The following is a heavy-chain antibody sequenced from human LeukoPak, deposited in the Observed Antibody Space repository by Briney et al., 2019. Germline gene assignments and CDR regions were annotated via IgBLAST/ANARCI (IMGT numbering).Heavy chain of an antibody. J-gene: IGHJ6*02. Sequence: GGSLRLSCAASGFTFSSYWMSWDRQAPGKGLEWVANIKQDGSEKYYVDSVKGRFTISRDNAKNSLYLQMNSLRAEDTAVYYCAREEVATILYLYYYYGMDVWGQGTTVTVSS. CDR2: IKQDGSEK. CDR3: AREEVATILYLYYYYGMDV. V-gene: IGHV3-7*01. CDR1: GFTFSSYW. D-gene: IGHD5-12*01.